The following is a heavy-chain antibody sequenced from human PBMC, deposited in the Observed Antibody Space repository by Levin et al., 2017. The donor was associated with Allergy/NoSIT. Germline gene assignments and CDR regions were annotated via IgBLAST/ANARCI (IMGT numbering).Heavy chain of an antibody. CDR2: ISSDGSNK. CDR3: ARDRGSWGTSSSGGDY. V-gene: IGHV3-30-3*01. Sequence: GGSLRLSCAASGFSFSSYAIHWVRQAPGKGLEWVAVISSDGSNKYYADSVKGRFTISRDNSKNTLYLQMNSLRAEDTAVYYCARDRGSWGTSSSGGDYWGQGTLVTVSS. CDR1: GFSFSSYA. D-gene: IGHD6-6*01. J-gene: IGHJ4*02.